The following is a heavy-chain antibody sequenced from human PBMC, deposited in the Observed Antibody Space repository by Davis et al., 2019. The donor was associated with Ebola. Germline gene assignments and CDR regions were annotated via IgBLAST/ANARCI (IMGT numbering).Heavy chain of an antibody. Sequence: SETLSLTCAVYGGSLSGYYWSWIRQPPGKGLEWIGYIYYSGSTNYNPSLKSRVTISVDTSKNQFSLKLSSVTAADTAVYYCARGGIFTNTAMASEGWGQGTLVTVSS. D-gene: IGHD5-18*01. J-gene: IGHJ4*02. CDR1: GGSLSGYY. CDR3: ARGGIFTNTAMASEG. CDR2: IYYSGST. V-gene: IGHV4-59*01.